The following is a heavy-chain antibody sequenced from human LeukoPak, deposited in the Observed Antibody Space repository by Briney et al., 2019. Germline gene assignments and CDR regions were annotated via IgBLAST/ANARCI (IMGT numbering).Heavy chain of an antibody. CDR1: GFTFRAHS. V-gene: IGHV3-21*04. Sequence: PGGSLRLACEASGFTFRAHSMNWVRQAPGKGLEWVSAITKSSTYVYYADSVKGRFTTSRDNANNSLFLQMNNLGVDDTGVYYCARGSGVHVWGQGTLVLVSS. CDR3: ARGSGVHV. J-gene: IGHJ4*02. D-gene: IGHD3-10*01. CDR2: ITKSSTYV.